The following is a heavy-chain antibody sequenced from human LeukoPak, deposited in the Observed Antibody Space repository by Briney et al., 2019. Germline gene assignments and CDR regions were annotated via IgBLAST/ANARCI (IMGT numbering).Heavy chain of an antibody. CDR3: ARDSSPYCGDDCYFDAFDL. D-gene: IGHD2-21*01. CDR2: INRGGSKN. CDR1: EFTFGSYW. J-gene: IGHJ3*01. Sequence: GGSLRLSCSASEFTFGSYWMTWVRQAPGKGLEWVANINRGGSKNHLVDSVKGRFTISGDNAKNFLYLQMTSLGAEDKAVYLCARDSSPYCGDDCYFDAFDLWGQGTMVTVSS. V-gene: IGHV3-7*03.